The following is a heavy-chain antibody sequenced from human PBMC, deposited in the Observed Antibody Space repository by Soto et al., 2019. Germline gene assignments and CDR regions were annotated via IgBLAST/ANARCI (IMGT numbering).Heavy chain of an antibody. D-gene: IGHD2-21*02. CDR3: ARAETDSLAYCGGDCYSGVQ. V-gene: IGHV1-69*01. J-gene: IGHJ4*02. Sequence: QVQLVQSGAEVKKPGSSVKVSCKASGGTFSSYAISWVRQAPGQGLEWMGGIIPIFGTANYAQKFQGRVMITADDSTSTAYMELSSLRSEDTAVYYCARAETDSLAYCGGDCYSGVQWGQGTLVTVSS. CDR2: IIPIFGTA. CDR1: GGTFSSYA.